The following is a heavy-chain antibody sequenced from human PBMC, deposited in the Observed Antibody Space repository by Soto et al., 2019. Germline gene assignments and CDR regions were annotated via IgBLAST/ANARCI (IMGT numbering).Heavy chain of an antibody. Sequence: GGSLRLSCAASGFTFSSYAMHWVRQAPGKGLEWVAVISYDGSNKYYADSVKGRFTISRDNSKNTLYLQMNSLRAEETAVYYCARDHPYYDSSGYKKHYYYYYGMDVWGQGTTVTVSS. CDR3: ARDHPYYDSSGYKKHYYYYYGMDV. J-gene: IGHJ6*02. V-gene: IGHV3-30-3*01. CDR1: GFTFSSYA. D-gene: IGHD3-22*01. CDR2: ISYDGSNK.